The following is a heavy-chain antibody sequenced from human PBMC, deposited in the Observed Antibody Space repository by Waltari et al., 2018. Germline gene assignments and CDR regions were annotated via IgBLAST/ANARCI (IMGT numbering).Heavy chain of an antibody. V-gene: IGHV3-53*01. CDR1: GFTVSSDY. Sequence: EVQLVESGGGLIQPGGSLRLSCAAPGFTVSSDYMSWVRQAPGKGLEWMSVIHSGGTRCYSDDVKGQCTISSDNSKNTLYLQMNSLRAEDTAVYYCAGVQGWPTIPDYWGQGTLVTVAS. CDR2: IHSGGTR. CDR3: AGVQGWPTIPDY. J-gene: IGHJ4*02. D-gene: IGHD2-15*01.